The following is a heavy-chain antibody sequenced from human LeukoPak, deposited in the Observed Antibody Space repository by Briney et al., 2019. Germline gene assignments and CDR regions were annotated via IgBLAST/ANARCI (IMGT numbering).Heavy chain of an antibody. V-gene: IGHV3-23*01. Sequence: GGSLRLSCAASGFTLRTYAMNWVRQAPGKGLEWVSGISGSGGSGGTYYADSVKGRFTISRDNAKNSLYLQMNSLRAEDTAVYYCAELGITMIGGVWGKGTTVTISS. D-gene: IGHD3-10*02. CDR3: AELGITMIGGV. CDR1: GFTLRTYA. J-gene: IGHJ6*04. CDR2: ISGSGGSGGT.